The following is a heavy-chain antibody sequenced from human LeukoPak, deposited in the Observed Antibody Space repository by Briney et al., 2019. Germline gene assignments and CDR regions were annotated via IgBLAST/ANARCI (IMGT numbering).Heavy chain of an antibody. CDR2: IGESDGKT. J-gene: IGHJ4*02. D-gene: IGHD1-26*01. CDR3: AKGPTDSCWEKLHD. Sequence: GGSLRLSSAASGFTITTLAMTWVRQSPGKGLEWVSVIGESDGKTYYADSAKGRFTISRDESKNTLYLQMNSLRAEDTAVYYCAKGPTDSCWEKLHDWGQGTLVTVSS. V-gene: IGHV3-23*01. CDR1: GFTITTLA.